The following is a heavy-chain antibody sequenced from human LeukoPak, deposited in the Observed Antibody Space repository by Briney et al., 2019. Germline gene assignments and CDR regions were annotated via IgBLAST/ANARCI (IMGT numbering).Heavy chain of an antibody. CDR3: APYYSPVNFAY. V-gene: IGHV4-61*01. CDR2: IYHSGDS. D-gene: IGHD3-10*01. J-gene: IGHJ4*02. Sequence: SETLSLTCSVSGGSVSSGTYYWSWIRQPPGKGLEWIGYIYHSGDSYYNPSLKSRVSMSIDTSMNQFYLKLSSVTAADTAVYYCAPYYSPVNFAYWGQGTLVTVSS. CDR1: GGSVSSGTYY.